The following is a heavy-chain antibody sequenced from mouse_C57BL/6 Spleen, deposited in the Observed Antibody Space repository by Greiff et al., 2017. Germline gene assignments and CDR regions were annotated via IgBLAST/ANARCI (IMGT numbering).Heavy chain of an antibody. CDR2: IYPGDGDT. CDR3: ARQNYYGSSYEDY. CDR1: GYAFRSSW. D-gene: IGHD1-1*01. V-gene: IGHV1-82*01. Sequence: QVQLQQSGPELVKPGASVKISCKASGYAFRSSWMNWVKQRPGKGLEWIGRIYPGDGDTNYNGKFKGKATLTADKSSSTAYMQLSSLTSEDSAVYFCARQNYYGSSYEDYWGQGTTLTVSS. J-gene: IGHJ2*01.